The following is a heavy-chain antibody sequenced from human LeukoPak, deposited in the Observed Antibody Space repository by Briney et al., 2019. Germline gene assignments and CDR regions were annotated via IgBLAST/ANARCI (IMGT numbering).Heavy chain of an antibody. V-gene: IGHV4-31*03. CDR3: ARAFSIYGLYGSGSLFDY. J-gene: IGHJ4*02. CDR1: GGSISSGGYY. CDR2: IYYSGST. Sequence: SETLSLTCTVSGGSISSGGYYWSWICQHPGKGLEWIGYIYYSGSTYYNPSLKSRVTISVDTSKNQFSLKLSSVTAADTAVYYCARAFSIYGLYGSGSLFDYWGQGTLVTVSS. D-gene: IGHD3-10*01.